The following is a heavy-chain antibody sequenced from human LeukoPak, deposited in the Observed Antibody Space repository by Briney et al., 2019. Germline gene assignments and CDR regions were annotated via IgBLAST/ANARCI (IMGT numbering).Heavy chain of an antibody. CDR3: TRAGNYRFDY. J-gene: IGHJ4*02. CDR2: IDPDGRTT. CDR1: GFTFSSSW. Sequence: GGSLRLSCAASGFTFSSSWVHWVRQAPGKGLVWVSRIDPDGRTTNYADSVKGRFTISRGNAKNTLYLQMNSLSVEDTAVYYCTRAGNYRFDYWGPGTLVTVSS. D-gene: IGHD1-7*01. V-gene: IGHV3-74*01.